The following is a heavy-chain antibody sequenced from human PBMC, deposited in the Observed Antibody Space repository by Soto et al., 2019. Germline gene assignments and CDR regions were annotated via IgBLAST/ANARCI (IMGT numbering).Heavy chain of an antibody. CDR2: IYSGGST. J-gene: IGHJ6*02. CDR3: ARDPQNRDYGYYYYGMDV. CDR1: GFTVSSNY. D-gene: IGHD4-17*01. V-gene: IGHV3-66*01. Sequence: GGSLRLSCAASGFTVSSNYMSWVRQAPGKGLEWVSVIYSGGSTYYADSVKGRFTISRDNSKNTLYLQMNSLRAEDTAVYYCARDPQNRDYGYYYYGMDVWGQGTTVTVSS.